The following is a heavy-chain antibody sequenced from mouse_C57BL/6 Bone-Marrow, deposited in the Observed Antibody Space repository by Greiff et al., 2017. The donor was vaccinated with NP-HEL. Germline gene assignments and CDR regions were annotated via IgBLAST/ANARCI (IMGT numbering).Heavy chain of an antibody. V-gene: IGHV1-82*01. CDR3: AIGTTDY. CDR2: IYPGDGDT. D-gene: IGHD1-1*01. Sequence: QVQLQQSGPELVKPGASVKISCKASGYAFSSSWMNWVKQRPGKGLEWIGRIYPGDGDTNYNGKFKGKATLTADKSSSTAYMQLSSLTSEDSAVYFCAIGTTDYWGQGTTLTVSS. CDR1: GYAFSSSW. J-gene: IGHJ2*01.